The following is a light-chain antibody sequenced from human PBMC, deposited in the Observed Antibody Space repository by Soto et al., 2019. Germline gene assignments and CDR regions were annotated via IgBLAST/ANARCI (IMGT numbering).Light chain of an antibody. V-gene: IGLV2-8*01. CDR2: EVS. J-gene: IGLJ3*02. CDR1: SSDVGGYNY. Sequence: QSALTQPPSASGSPGQSVTISCTGTSSDVGGYNYVSWYQHHPGKAPKVMIYEVSMRPSGVPDRFSGSKSGNTASLTVSGLQAEDEADYCCSSYAGSDAWVFGGGTKVTVL. CDR3: SSYAGSDAWV.